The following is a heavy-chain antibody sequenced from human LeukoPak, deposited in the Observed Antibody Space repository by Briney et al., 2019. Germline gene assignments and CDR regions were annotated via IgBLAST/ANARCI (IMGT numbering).Heavy chain of an antibody. J-gene: IGHJ5*02. Sequence: SETLSLTCAVYGGSFSGYYWSWIRQPPGKGLEWIGEINHSGSTNYNPSLKSRVTMSVDTSKNQFSLKLSSVTAAVTTVYYCARVTFSNWFDPWGQGTLVTVSS. CDR2: INHSGST. V-gene: IGHV4-34*01. CDR3: ARVTFSNWFDP. D-gene: IGHD3-16*01. CDR1: GGSFSGYY.